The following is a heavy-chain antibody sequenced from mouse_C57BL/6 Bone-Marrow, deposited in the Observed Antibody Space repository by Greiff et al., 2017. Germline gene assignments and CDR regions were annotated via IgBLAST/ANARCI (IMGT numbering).Heavy chain of an antibody. Sequence: VQLQQSGPELVTPGASVTIPCKASGYTFTDYNMDWVKQRPGKGLEWIGDIYPNSGGTNYNQKFKGKATLTVDKSSRTAYMVLRSLTSEDAAVYYCGRRAGSFAYWGQGTLVTVSA. CDR3: GRRAGSFAY. CDR2: IYPNSGGT. CDR1: GYTFTDYN. J-gene: IGHJ3*01. D-gene: IGHD1-2*01. V-gene: IGHV1-18*01.